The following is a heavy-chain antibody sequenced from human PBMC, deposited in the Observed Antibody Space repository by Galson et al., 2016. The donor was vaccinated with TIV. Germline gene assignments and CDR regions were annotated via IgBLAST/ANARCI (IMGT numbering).Heavy chain of an antibody. D-gene: IGHD3-3*01. CDR3: ARISYDVWSGYRAPYDF. CDR2: ISAFNGKT. CDR1: GYTFTNYG. V-gene: IGHV1-18*01. Sequence: SVKVSCKASGYTFTNYGITWVRQAPGQGPECMGWISAFNGKTEYVEKFQGRVTMTTDTATTTAYMEMTGLRSDDTAVYYCARISYDVWSGYRAPYDFWGQGTMVTLSS. J-gene: IGHJ4*02.